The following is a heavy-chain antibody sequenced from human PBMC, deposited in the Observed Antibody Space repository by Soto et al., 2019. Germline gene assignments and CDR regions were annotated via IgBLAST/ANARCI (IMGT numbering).Heavy chain of an antibody. D-gene: IGHD2-15*01. CDR1: GYTFSTYG. CDR2: IWYDGSIK. CDR3: TRIGCTGGNCKPYSYYAMDV. J-gene: IGHJ6*02. Sequence: QVQLVESGGGVVQPGRSQRLSCAASGYTFSTYGMHWVRQSPGKGLEWVAIIWYDGSIKYYADSVKGRFTISRDNSKNTLYLQMNSLRAEDTAVYYCTRIGCTGGNCKPYSYYAMDVWGQGTTVTVSS. V-gene: IGHV3-33*01.